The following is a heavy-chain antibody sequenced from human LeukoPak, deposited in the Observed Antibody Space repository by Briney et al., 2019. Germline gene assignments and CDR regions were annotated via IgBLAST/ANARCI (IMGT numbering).Heavy chain of an antibody. CDR1: GFSFSNNY. CDR2: IYSGGDK. Sequence: PGGSLRLSCAASGFSFSNNYMSWVRQAPGKGLEWVPLIYSGGDKRYAASVKGRFTISRDNSKNTLYLQMDSLRVEDTAVYYCGGYSSLDHWGQGTLVTVSS. D-gene: IGHD3-22*01. J-gene: IGHJ4*02. V-gene: IGHV3-53*01. CDR3: GGYSSLDH.